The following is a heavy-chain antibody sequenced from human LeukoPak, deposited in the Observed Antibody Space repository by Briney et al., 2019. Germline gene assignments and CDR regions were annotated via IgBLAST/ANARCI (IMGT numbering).Heavy chain of an antibody. CDR3: ARDYQLLSLFDY. D-gene: IGHD2-2*01. J-gene: IGHJ4*02. CDR1: GFTFSSYA. Sequence: PGGSLRLSCAASGFTFSSYAMSWVRQAPGKGLEWVSSISISSNYIYYTDSVKGRFTISRDNAKNSLYLQMNSLRAEDTAVYYCARDYQLLSLFDYWGQGTLVTVSS. V-gene: IGHV3-21*01. CDR2: ISISSNYI.